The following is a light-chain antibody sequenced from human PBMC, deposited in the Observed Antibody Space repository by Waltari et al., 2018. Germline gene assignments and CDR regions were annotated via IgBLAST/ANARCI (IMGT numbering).Light chain of an antibody. J-gene: IGLJ3*02. CDR1: SSDVGRYNL. CDR2: EGS. V-gene: IGLV2-23*01. Sequence: QSALTQPASVSGSPGQSITIPCTGTSSDVGRYNLVPWYQQHPGKAPQFMIYEGSKRLSGVSSRCSGSKHGNTTPQTIARLQAEDWAEYYCCSYAGDTTCVVGGGTKLTVL. CDR3: CSYAGDTTCV.